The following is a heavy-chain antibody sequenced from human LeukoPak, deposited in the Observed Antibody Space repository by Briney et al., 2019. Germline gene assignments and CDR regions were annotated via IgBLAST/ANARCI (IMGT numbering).Heavy chain of an antibody. J-gene: IGHJ4*02. Sequence: GESLKISCKGSGYSFTSYWIGWVRQMPGKGLEWMGIIYPGDSETRYSPSFQGQVTISADKSISTAYLQWSSLKASDTAMYYCARRLISSGYYFDYWGQGTLVTVSS. V-gene: IGHV5-51*01. CDR1: GYSFTSYW. CDR3: ARRLISSGYYFDY. D-gene: IGHD3-22*01. CDR2: IYPGDSET.